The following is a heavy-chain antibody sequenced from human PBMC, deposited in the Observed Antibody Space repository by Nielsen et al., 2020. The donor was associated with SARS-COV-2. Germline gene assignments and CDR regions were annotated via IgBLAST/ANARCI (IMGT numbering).Heavy chain of an antibody. CDR3: ARGSNYGYNWFDP. D-gene: IGHD3-10*01. V-gene: IGHV3-74*03. Sequence: GESLKISCAGFTFSNYGMNWVRQAPGKGLAWVAHINSDGSRTMYADSVRGRFTISRDSAKTSLYLQMNSLRAEDTAVYYCARGSNYGYNWFDPWGQGTLVTVSS. J-gene: IGHJ5*02. CDR1: GFTFSNYG. CDR2: INSDGSRT.